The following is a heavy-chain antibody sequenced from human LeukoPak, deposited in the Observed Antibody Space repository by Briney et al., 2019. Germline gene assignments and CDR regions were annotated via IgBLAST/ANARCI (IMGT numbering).Heavy chain of an antibody. CDR2: IHYSGYT. Sequence: KASETLSLTCTVSGGSISSYYWSWVRQPPGKGLERIGYIHYSGYTNYNPSLKSRVAISVDTSKNQFSLKLSSVTAADTAVYYCAREGGGDAIDAFDIWGQGTMVTVSS. CDR3: AREGGGDAIDAFDI. V-gene: IGHV4-59*01. D-gene: IGHD2-21*02. CDR1: GGSISSYY. J-gene: IGHJ3*02.